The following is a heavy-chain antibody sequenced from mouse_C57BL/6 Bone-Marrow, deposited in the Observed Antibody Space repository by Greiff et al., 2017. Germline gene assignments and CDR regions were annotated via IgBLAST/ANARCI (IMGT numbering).Heavy chain of an antibody. J-gene: IGHJ1*03. V-gene: IGHV8-12*01. CDR1: GFSLSTSGMG. Sequence: QVTLKESGPGILQSSQTLSLTCSFSGFSLSTSGMGVSWIRQPSGKGLEWLAHIYWDDDKRDNPSLKSRLTISKDTSRNQVFLKITGVDTADTATYYCARGDYGSSPWYFDVWGTGTTVTVSS. D-gene: IGHD1-1*01. CDR2: IYWDDDK. CDR3: ARGDYGSSPWYFDV.